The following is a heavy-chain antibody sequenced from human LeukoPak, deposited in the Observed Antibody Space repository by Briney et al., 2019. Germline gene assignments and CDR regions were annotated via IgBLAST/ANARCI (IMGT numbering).Heavy chain of an antibody. CDR2: IRYDGTNK. D-gene: IGHD6-6*01. CDR3: AKDFHERYTSSPTSN. J-gene: IGHJ4*02. CDR1: GFTFSSFG. V-gene: IGHV3-30*02. Sequence: GGSLRLSCAASGFTFSSFGMHWVRQAPGKGLEWVAYIRYDGTNKYYADSVEGRFTISRDNSKNTLDLQMNSLKVEDTGLYYCAKDFHERYTSSPTSNWGQGTLVAISS.